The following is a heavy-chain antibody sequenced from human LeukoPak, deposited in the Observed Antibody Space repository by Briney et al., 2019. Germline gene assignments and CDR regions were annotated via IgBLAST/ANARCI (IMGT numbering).Heavy chain of an antibody. V-gene: IGHV4-38-2*02. J-gene: IGHJ3*02. Sequence: SETLSLTCTVSGYSISSGYYWGWIRQPPGKGLGWIGSIYHSGSTYYNPSLKSRVTISVDTSKNQFSLKLSSVTAADTAVYYCARGGYYDILTGHAAGAFDIWGQGTMVTVSS. D-gene: IGHD3-9*01. CDR1: GYSISSGYY. CDR2: IYHSGST. CDR3: ARGGYYDILTGHAAGAFDI.